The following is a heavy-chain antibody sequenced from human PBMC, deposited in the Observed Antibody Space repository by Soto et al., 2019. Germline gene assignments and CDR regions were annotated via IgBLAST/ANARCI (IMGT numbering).Heavy chain of an antibody. CDR3: ARGVAEGYDY. CDR1: GYTFTSYH. D-gene: IGHD5-12*01. J-gene: IGHJ4*02. V-gene: IGHV1-8*01. CDR2: MDPNNGYT. Sequence: QVQLVQSGSEVKKPGASVKVSCKASGYTFTSYHINWVRQAAGQGLEWMGWMDPNNGYTDYAQKFQGRVTMTRDTSMSTAYMELSSLTSEDTAVYFGARGVAEGYDYWGQGTLVTVSS.